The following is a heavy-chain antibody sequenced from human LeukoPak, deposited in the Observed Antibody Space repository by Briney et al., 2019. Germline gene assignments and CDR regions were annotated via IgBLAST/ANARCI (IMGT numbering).Heavy chain of an antibody. Sequence: GGSLRLSCAASGFTFSSYGMHWVRQAPGKGLEWVSSISSSSYIYYADSVKGRFTISRDNAKNSLYLQMNSVRAEDTAVYYCARDGHWDTATDYWGQGTLVTVSS. V-gene: IGHV3-21*01. J-gene: IGHJ4*02. CDR3: ARDGHWDTATDY. D-gene: IGHD5-18*01. CDR2: ISSSSYI. CDR1: GFTFSSYG.